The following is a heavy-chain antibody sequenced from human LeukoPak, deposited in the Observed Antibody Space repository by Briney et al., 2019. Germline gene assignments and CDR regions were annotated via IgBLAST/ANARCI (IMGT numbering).Heavy chain of an antibody. Sequence: ASVKVSCKASGYTFTGYYMHWVRQAPGQGLEWMGWINPNSGVTNYAQKFQGRVTMTRDTSISTAYMELSRLRSDDTAVYYCARDTTYSSGLHYYYYMDVWGKGTTVTVSS. V-gene: IGHV1-2*02. CDR2: INPNSGVT. J-gene: IGHJ6*03. D-gene: IGHD6-19*01. CDR3: ARDTTYSSGLHYYYYMDV. CDR1: GYTFTGYY.